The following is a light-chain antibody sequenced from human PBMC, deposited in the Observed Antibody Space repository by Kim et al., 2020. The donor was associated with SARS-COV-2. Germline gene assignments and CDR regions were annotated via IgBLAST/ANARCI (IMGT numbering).Light chain of an antibody. CDR2: STN. CDR3: VLYMGSGIWV. V-gene: IGLV8-61*01. CDR1: SGSVSTSYY. J-gene: IGLJ3*02. Sequence: GGTVTLTCGLSSGSVSTSYYPSWYQQTPGQAPRTLIYSTNTRSSGVPDRFSGSILGNKAALTITGAQADDESDYYCVLYMGSGIWVVGGGTKLTVL.